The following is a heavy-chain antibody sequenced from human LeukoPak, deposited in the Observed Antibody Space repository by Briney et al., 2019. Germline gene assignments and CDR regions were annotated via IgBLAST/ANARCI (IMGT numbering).Heavy chain of an antibody. J-gene: IGHJ4*02. D-gene: IGHD1-26*01. V-gene: IGHV3-30-3*01. Sequence: GGSLRLSCAASGFTFSSYAMHWVRQAPGKGLEWVAVMSYDGSNKYYADSVKGRFTISRDNSKNTLYLQMNSLRAEDTAVYYCARGGSYAAGNYWGQGTLVTVSS. CDR1: GFTFSSYA. CDR2: MSYDGSNK. CDR3: ARGGSYAAGNY.